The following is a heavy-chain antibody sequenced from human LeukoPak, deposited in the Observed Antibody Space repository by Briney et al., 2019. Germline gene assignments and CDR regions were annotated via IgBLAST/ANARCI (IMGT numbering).Heavy chain of an antibody. Sequence: GGSLRLSCAASGFTFSSYAMSWVRQAPGKGLEWVSAISGSGGSTYYADSVKGRFTISRDNSKNTLYLQMNSLRAEDTAVYYCATTFKYYDFWSGLFDYWGQGTLVTVSS. CDR2: ISGSGGST. CDR1: GFTFSSYA. V-gene: IGHV3-23*01. CDR3: ATTFKYYDFWSGLFDY. J-gene: IGHJ4*02. D-gene: IGHD3-3*01.